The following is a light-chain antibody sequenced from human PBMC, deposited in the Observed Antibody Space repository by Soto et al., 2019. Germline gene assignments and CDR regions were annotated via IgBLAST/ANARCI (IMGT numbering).Light chain of an antibody. Sequence: QAVLTQPASVSGAPGQSITISCTGTSSDVGGYNYVCWYQQHPGKAPKLMIYEVTNRPSGVSNRFSGSKSGNKASLTISGRQAEDEADYSCSSYTSSSTLYVFGTGTKLTVL. CDR1: SSDVGGYNY. CDR3: SSYTSSSTLYV. J-gene: IGLJ1*01. V-gene: IGLV2-14*01. CDR2: EVT.